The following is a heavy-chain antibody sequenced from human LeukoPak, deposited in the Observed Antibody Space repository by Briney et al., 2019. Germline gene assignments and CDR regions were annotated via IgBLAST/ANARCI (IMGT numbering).Heavy chain of an antibody. CDR2: TYYRSKWYN. V-gene: IGHV6-1*01. CDR1: GDSVSSNSAA. D-gene: IGHD2-8*01. J-gene: IGHJ5*02. Sequence: QTLSLTCAISGDSVSSNSAAWNWIRQSPSRGLEWLGRTYYRSKWYNNYAVSVKSRITINPDTSKNQFSLQLNSVTPEDTAVYYCAREYERGERNWFDPWGQGTLVTVSS. CDR3: AREYERGERNWFDP.